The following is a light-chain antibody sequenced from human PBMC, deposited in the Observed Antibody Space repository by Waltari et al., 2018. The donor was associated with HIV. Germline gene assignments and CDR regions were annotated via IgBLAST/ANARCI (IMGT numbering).Light chain of an antibody. V-gene: IGKV3-20*01. J-gene: IGKJ3*01. Sequence: EIVLTQSPGTLSLSPGQRATLSCRSSQSVSSGFLAWYQQKPGQAPRLLIYGASSRATGIPDRFSGSGSGTDFTLTISRLEPEDFAMYYCQQYGTSTTFGPGTKVDIK. CDR2: GAS. CDR3: QQYGTSTT. CDR1: QSVSSGF.